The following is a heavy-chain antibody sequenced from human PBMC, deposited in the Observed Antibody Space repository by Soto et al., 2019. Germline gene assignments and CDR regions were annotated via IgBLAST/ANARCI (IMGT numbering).Heavy chain of an antibody. Sequence: QVQLVQSGAEVKKPGASVKVSCKASGYTFTSYYMHWVRQAPGQGLEWMGIINPSGGSTSYAQKFPGRVPMTRDTSTSTVYMELSSLRSEDTAVYYCARALGVEMATITDFDYRGQGTLVTVSS. J-gene: IGHJ4*02. D-gene: IGHD5-12*01. V-gene: IGHV1-46*03. CDR1: GYTFTSYY. CDR3: ARALGVEMATITDFDY. CDR2: INPSGGST.